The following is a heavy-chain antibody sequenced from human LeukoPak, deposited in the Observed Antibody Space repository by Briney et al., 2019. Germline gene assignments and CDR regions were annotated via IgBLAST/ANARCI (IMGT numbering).Heavy chain of an antibody. J-gene: IGHJ4*02. CDR1: GFTFTSSA. V-gene: IGHV1-58*02. CDR3: AAGWVCSGGSCYYYFDY. Sequence: SVKVSCKASGFTFTSSAMQWVRQARGQRLEWIGWIVVGSGNTNYAQKFQERVTITRDMSKSTAYMELSSLRSEDTAVYYCAAGWVCSGGSCYYYFDYWGQGTLVTVSS. CDR2: IVVGSGNT. D-gene: IGHD2-15*01.